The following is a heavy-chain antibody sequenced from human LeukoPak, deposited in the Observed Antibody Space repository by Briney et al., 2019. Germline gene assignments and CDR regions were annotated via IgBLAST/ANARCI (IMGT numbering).Heavy chain of an antibody. J-gene: IGHJ5*02. D-gene: IGHD6-19*01. CDR1: GFTVSSNY. CDR2: IYSGGST. CDR3: AREGSSGWYNWFDP. Sequence: PGGSLRLSCAASGFTVSSNYMSWVRQAPGKGLEWVSVIYSGGSTYYADSVKGRFTISRDNSKNTLYLQMNSLRAEDTAVYYCAREGSSGWYNWFDPWGQGTLVTVSS. V-gene: IGHV3-53*01.